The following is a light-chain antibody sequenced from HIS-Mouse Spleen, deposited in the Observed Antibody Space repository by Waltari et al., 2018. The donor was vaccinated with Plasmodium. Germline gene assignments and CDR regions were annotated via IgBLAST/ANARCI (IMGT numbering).Light chain of an antibody. CDR2: GAS. J-gene: IGKJ1*01. CDR3: QQYGSSSWT. CDR1: QIVSSSY. V-gene: IGKV3-20*01. Sequence: EIVLTQSPGTLSLSPGDRATLSCRASQIVSSSYLAWYQQKPGQAPRLLIYGASSRATGIPDRFSGSGSGTDFTLTISRLEPEDFAVYYCQQYGSSSWTFGQGTKVEIK.